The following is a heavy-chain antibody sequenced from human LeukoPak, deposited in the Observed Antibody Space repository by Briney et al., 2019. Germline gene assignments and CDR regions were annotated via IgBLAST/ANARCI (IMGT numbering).Heavy chain of an antibody. Sequence: PGGSLRLSCAASALTFSSYAMTWVRQAPGKGLEWVSVISGSGGSTYYADSVKGRFTISRDNSKNTLYLQMNSLRAKDTALYYCAKAHCGSTSCPPDSWGQGTLVTVSS. CDR1: ALTFSSYA. CDR3: AKAHCGSTSCPPDS. D-gene: IGHD2-2*01. CDR2: ISGSGGST. V-gene: IGHV3-23*01. J-gene: IGHJ4*02.